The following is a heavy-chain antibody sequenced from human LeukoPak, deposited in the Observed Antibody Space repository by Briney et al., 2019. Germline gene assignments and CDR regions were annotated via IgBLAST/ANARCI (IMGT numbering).Heavy chain of an antibody. Sequence: GGSLRLSCAASGFTFSDYYMSWIRQAPGKGLEWVSYISSSGSTIYYADSVKGRFTISRDNAKNSLYLQMNSLRAEDTAVYYCARDRGVVTAIVDYFDYWGQGTLATVSS. V-gene: IGHV3-11*01. D-gene: IGHD2-21*02. CDR2: ISSSGSTI. J-gene: IGHJ4*02. CDR1: GFTFSDYY. CDR3: ARDRGVVTAIVDYFDY.